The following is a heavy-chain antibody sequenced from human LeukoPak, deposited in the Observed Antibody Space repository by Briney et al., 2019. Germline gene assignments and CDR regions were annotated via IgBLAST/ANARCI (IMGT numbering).Heavy chain of an antibody. Sequence: SETLSLTCTVSGGSFSSSSYYWGWIRQPPGKGLEWIGSIYYSGSTYYNPSLKSRVTISVDTSKNQFSLKLSSVTAADTAVYYCARVFSLVAAAYQEYYFDYWGQGTLVTVSS. CDR3: ARVFSLVAAAYQEYYFDY. V-gene: IGHV4-39*01. CDR2: IYYSGST. CDR1: GGSFSSSSYY. J-gene: IGHJ4*02. D-gene: IGHD2-15*01.